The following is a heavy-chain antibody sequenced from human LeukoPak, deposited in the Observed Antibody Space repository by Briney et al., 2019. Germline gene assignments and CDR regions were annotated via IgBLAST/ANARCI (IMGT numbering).Heavy chain of an antibody. Sequence: SETLSLTCTVSGGSISSYYWSWIRQPPRKGLEWIGYISYSGSTNHSPSLESRVTMSVDTSMNQFSLKLSSVTAADTAVYYCARVAIGTVDYWGQGILVTVSS. CDR2: ISYSGST. CDR1: GGSISSYY. V-gene: IGHV4-59*01. D-gene: IGHD1-1*01. J-gene: IGHJ4*02. CDR3: ARVAIGTVDY.